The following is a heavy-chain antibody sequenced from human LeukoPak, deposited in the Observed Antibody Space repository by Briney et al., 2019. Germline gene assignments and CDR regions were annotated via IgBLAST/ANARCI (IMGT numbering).Heavy chain of an antibody. Sequence: GGSLRLSCAASGFTFSSYTMHWIRQAPGKGLEWASSISGSNSYIFYADSVKGRFTVSRDNAKDSLYLQMNSLRAEDTAVYYCGRVGGRSKAAKGDAFDIWGQGTMVTVSS. CDR2: ISGSNSYI. CDR1: GFTFSSYT. D-gene: IGHD6-6*01. V-gene: IGHV3-21*01. J-gene: IGHJ3*02. CDR3: GRVGGRSKAAKGDAFDI.